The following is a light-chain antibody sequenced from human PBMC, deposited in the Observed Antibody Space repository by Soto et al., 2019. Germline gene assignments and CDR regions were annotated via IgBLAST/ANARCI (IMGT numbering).Light chain of an antibody. J-gene: IGLJ2*01. CDR1: SSDVGSYNL. CDR2: EGT. V-gene: IGLV2-23*03. CDR3: CSYAGSSTFL. Sequence: QSALTQPASVSGSPGQSITISCTGTSSDVGSYNLVSWYQQYPGKAPQLMIYEGTKRPSGVSSRFSGSKSGNTASLTLSGLPAEDEADYYCCSYAGSSTFLFGGGTKLTVL.